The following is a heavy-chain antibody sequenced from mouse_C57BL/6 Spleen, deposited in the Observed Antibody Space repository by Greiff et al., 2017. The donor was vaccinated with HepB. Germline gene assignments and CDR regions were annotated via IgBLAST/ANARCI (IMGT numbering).Heavy chain of an antibody. Sequence: EVQGVESGGGLVKPGGSLKLSCAASGFTFSSYAMSWVRQTPEKRLEWVATISDGGSYTYYPDNVKGRFTISRDNAKNNLYLQMSHLKSEDTAMYYCARDGDDYDEAWFAYWGQGTLVTVSA. D-gene: IGHD2-4*01. CDR3: ARDGDDYDEAWFAY. CDR1: GFTFSSYA. V-gene: IGHV5-4*01. J-gene: IGHJ3*01. CDR2: ISDGGSYT.